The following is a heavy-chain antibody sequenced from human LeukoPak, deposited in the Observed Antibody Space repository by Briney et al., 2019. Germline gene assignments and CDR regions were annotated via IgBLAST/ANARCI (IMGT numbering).Heavy chain of an antibody. J-gene: IGHJ5*02. V-gene: IGHV4-39*07. D-gene: IGHD2-2*03. CDR1: GGSISSSSYY. CDR3: ARVDSPPPIARLLKKSNWFDP. CDR2: INHSGST. Sequence: PSETLSLTCTVSGGSISSSSYYWSWIRQPPGKGLEWIGEINHSGSTNYNPSLKSRVTISVDTSKNQFSLKLSSVTAADTAVYYCARVDSPPPIARLLKKSNWFDPWGQGTLVTVSS.